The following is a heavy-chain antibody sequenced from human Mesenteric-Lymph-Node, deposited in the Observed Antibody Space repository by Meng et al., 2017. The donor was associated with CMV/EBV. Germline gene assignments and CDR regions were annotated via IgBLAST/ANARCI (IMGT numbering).Heavy chain of an antibody. CDR1: GFTFSDYY. CDR3: ARAGRAAAAGTRLVDY. D-gene: IGHD6-13*01. CDR2: ISSSGSTI. V-gene: IGHV3-11*04. Sequence: GESLKISCAASGFTFSDYYMSWIRQAPGKGLEWVSYISSSGSTIYYADSVKGRFTISRDNAKNSLYLQMNSLRDEDTAVYYCARAGRAAAAGTRLVDYWGQGTLVTVSS. J-gene: IGHJ4*02.